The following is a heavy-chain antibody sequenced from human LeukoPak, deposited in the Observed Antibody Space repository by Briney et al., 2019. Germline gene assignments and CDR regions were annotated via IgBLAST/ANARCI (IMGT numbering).Heavy chain of an antibody. J-gene: IGHJ4*02. Sequence: PSETLSLTCTVSGGSISSYYWSWIRQPAGKGLEWIGSIYYSGSTYYNPSLKSRVTISVDTSKNQFSLKLSSVTAADTAVYYCARDLGYSSGWFDYWGQGTLVTVSS. V-gene: IGHV4-59*01. CDR3: ARDLGYSSGWFDY. CDR2: IYYSGST. D-gene: IGHD6-19*01. CDR1: GGSISSYY.